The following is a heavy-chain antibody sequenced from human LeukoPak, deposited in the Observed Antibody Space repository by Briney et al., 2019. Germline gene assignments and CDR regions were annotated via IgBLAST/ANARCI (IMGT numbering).Heavy chain of an antibody. V-gene: IGHV3-43*02. CDR1: GFTFDDYA. Sequence: GGSLRLSCAASGFTFDDYAMHWVRQGPGKGLEGVSLISGDGGSTYYADSVKGRFTISRDNSKNSLYLQMNSLRTEDTALYYCAKDIRYCSGGSCFFGAFDVWGQGTMVTVSS. J-gene: IGHJ3*01. CDR2: ISGDGGST. D-gene: IGHD2-15*01. CDR3: AKDIRYCSGGSCFFGAFDV.